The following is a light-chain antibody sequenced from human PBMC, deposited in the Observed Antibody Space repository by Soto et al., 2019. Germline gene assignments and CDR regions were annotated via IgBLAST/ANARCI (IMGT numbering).Light chain of an antibody. V-gene: IGKV1-17*01. CDR3: LQHNSYPWT. CDR1: QGFRND. CDR2: AVS. Sequence: DTQMTQSPSSLFASVGDRVTITCRASQGFRNDLAWYQQKPGKAPKRLIYAVSSLQSGVPSRFSGSGSGTEFTLTISSLQPEDFATYYCLQHNSYPWTFGQGTKVEIK. J-gene: IGKJ1*01.